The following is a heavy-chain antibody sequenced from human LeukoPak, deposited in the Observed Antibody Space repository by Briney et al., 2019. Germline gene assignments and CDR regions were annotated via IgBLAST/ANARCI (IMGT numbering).Heavy chain of an antibody. J-gene: IGHJ6*02. D-gene: IGHD3-3*01. CDR2: TSSDLNVK. CDR3: ARDPGSGYFL. V-gene: IGHV3-30-3*01. CDR1: GFTFRNYV. Sequence: RAGGSLRLSCAASGFTFRNYVIHWVRQAPGKGLEWVAVTSSDLNVKLYADSVKGRFTISRDNAKNSLYLQMNSLRAEDTAVYYCARDPGSGYFLWGQGTTVTVSS.